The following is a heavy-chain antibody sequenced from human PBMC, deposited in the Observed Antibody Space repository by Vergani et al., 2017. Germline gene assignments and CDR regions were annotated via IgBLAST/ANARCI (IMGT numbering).Heavy chain of an antibody. D-gene: IGHD3-16*02. CDR3: ARDYDYIWGSYLSVGVTFDP. CDR1: GFTFSSYG. CDR2: ISYDGSNK. Sequence: QVLLVESGGGVVQPGRSLRLSCAASGFTFSSYGMHWVRQAPGKGLEWVAVISYDGSNKYYADSVKGRFTISRDNSKNTLYLQMNSLRAEDTAVYYCARDYDYIWGSYLSVGVTFDPWGQGTLVTVSS. V-gene: IGHV3-30*03. J-gene: IGHJ5*02.